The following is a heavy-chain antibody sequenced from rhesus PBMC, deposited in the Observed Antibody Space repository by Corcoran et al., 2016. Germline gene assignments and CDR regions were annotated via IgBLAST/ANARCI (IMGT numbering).Heavy chain of an antibody. D-gene: IGHD4-29*01. CDR2: IRSKSNNYET. Sequence: EVQLVESGGGLVQPGGSLRLSCAASGCTFSSSVVYWVRQASGKGLEWVGHIRSKSNNYETGYGASVKGRFTISRDDSKNTAYLQMNSLKTEDTAVYYCVRGGGSSGFDYWGQGVLVTVSS. J-gene: IGHJ4*01. CDR1: GCTFSSSV. V-gene: IGHV3-118*01. CDR3: VRGGGSSGFDY.